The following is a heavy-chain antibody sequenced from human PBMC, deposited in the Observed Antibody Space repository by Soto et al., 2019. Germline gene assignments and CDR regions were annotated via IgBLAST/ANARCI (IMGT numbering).Heavy chain of an antibody. Sequence: SETRSLTCTVSGGSISSSSYYWGWIRQPPGKGLEWIGSIYYSGSTYYNPSLKSRVTISVDTSKNQFSLKLSSVTAADTAVYYCARLPLDGMDVWGQGTTVT. CDR1: GGSISSSSYY. CDR2: IYYSGST. J-gene: IGHJ6*02. CDR3: ARLPLDGMDV. D-gene: IGHD3-16*01. V-gene: IGHV4-39*01.